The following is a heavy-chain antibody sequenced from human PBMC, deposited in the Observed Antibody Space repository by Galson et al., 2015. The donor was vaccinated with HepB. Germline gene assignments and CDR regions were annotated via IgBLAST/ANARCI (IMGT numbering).Heavy chain of an antibody. D-gene: IGHD6-13*01. CDR2: ISSSSTTI. J-gene: IGHJ6*02. Sequence: SLRLSCAASGFTFRNYRMNWVRQAPGKGLEWVSYISSSSTTIYYADSVKGRFTISRDNAKNSLYLQMNSLRAEDTAVYYCARRVSSVSYGMDVWGQGTTVTVSS. CDR1: GFTFRNYR. V-gene: IGHV3-48*01. CDR3: ARRVSSVSYGMDV.